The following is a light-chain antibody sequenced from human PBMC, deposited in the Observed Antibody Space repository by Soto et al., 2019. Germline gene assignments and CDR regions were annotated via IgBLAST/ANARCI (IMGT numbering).Light chain of an antibody. J-gene: IGLJ1*01. CDR1: TGAVTNGHY. V-gene: IGLV7-46*01. CDR3: LLSYNGPYV. Sequence: AVVTEEPSLTVSPGVTVARTCGSSTGAVTNGHYPYWFQQKPGQAPRTLIYDTTNRHSWTPARFSGSLLGGKAALTLSGAQPEDEAEYYCLLSYNGPYVFGTGTKVTV. CDR2: DTT.